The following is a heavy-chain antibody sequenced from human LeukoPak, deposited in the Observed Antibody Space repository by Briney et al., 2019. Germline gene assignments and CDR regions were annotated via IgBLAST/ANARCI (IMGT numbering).Heavy chain of an antibody. J-gene: IGHJ4*02. D-gene: IGHD1-20*01. V-gene: IGHV4-59*08. CDR1: GGSISSYY. Sequence: SETLSLTCTVSGGSISSYYGSWLRPPPRKGLGWMGYIYHSGSTNYNPSLKRRVTISVDTSKNQFSLKLSSVTAADTAVYYCARQPRGRITGTAQYFDYWGQGTLVTVSS. CDR3: ARQPRGRITGTAQYFDY. CDR2: IYHSGST.